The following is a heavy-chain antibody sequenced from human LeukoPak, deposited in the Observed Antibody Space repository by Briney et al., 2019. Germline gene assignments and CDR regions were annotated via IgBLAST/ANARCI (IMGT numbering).Heavy chain of an antibody. V-gene: IGHV4-4*07. Sequence: SETLSLTCTASRGSISNYYCNWIRLPAGKGLEWIGRFYISGTPNYNPSLKSRVTISVDRSRNQCFLRLSSVTAADTAVYYCAASTVVSLLDYWGPGTLVTVSS. CDR3: AASTVVSLLDY. CDR2: FYISGTP. CDR1: RGSISNYY. D-gene: IGHD4-23*01. J-gene: IGHJ4*02.